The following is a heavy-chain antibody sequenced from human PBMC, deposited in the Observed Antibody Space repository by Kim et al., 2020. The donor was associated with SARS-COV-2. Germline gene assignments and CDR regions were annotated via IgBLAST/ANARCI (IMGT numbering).Heavy chain of an antibody. CDR1: GGSISSGGYY. V-gene: IGHV4-31*03. J-gene: IGHJ5*02. CDR2: IYYSGST. CDR3: ARAQITIFGVVIGWFDP. D-gene: IGHD3-3*01. Sequence: TLSLTCTVSGGSISSGGYYWSWIRQHPGKGLEWIGYIYYSGSTYYNPSLKSRVTISVDTSKNQFSLKLSSVTAADTAVYYCARAQITIFGVVIGWFDPWGQGTLVTVSS.